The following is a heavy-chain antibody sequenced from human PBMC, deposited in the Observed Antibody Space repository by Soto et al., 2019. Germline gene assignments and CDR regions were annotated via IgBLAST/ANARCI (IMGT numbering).Heavy chain of an antibody. Sequence: SETLSLTCAVSGGSISSGGYSWSWIRQPPGKGLEWIGYIYHSGSTYYNPSLKSRVTISVDRSKNQFSLKLSSVTAADTAVYYCARGYCSSTSCYDRDNWFDPWGQGTLVTVSS. J-gene: IGHJ5*02. CDR1: GGSISSGGYS. CDR3: ARGYCSSTSCYDRDNWFDP. D-gene: IGHD2-2*01. CDR2: IYHSGST. V-gene: IGHV4-30-2*01.